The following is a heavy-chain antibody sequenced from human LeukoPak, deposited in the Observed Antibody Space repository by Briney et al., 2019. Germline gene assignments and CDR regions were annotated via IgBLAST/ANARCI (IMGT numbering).Heavy chain of an antibody. V-gene: IGHV3-30*18. CDR3: AKGVRDFWSGPPFDY. CDR2: ISYDGSNK. J-gene: IGHJ4*02. Sequence: GGSLRLSCAASGFTFSSYGMHWVRQAPGKGLEWVAVISYDGSNKYYADSVKGRFTISRDNSKNTLYLQMNSLRAEDTAVYYCAKGVRDFWSGPPFDYWGQGTLVTVSS. CDR1: GFTFSSYG. D-gene: IGHD3-3*01.